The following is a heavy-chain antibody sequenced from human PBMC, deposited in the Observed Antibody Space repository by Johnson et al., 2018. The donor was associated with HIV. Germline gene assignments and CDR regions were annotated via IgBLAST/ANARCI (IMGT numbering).Heavy chain of an antibody. V-gene: IGHV3-30-3*01. D-gene: IGHD6-13*01. CDR1: GFSFSGFA. Sequence: QVQLVESGGGVVQPGRSLRLSCVVSGFSFSGFAMHWVRQAPGKGLEWVAVISYDGSNKYYADSVKGRFTISRDNSKNTLYLQMNSLRAEDTAVYYCARDLRIYSSSTIRGDAFDIWGQGTMVTVSS. CDR2: ISYDGSNK. CDR3: ARDLRIYSSSTIRGDAFDI. J-gene: IGHJ3*02.